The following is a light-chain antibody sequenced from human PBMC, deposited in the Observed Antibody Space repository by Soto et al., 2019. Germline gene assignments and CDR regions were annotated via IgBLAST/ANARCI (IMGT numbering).Light chain of an antibody. V-gene: IGLV2-23*01. CDR2: DGS. Sequence: QSALTQPASVSGSPRQSITISCTGTSSDVGSYNLVSWYQQHPGKAPKLMIYDGSKRPSGISHRFSGSKSGNTASLTISGLQAEDEADYYCCSFAGSNTYVFGTGTKVTVL. J-gene: IGLJ1*01. CDR1: SSDVGSYNL. CDR3: CSFAGSNTYV.